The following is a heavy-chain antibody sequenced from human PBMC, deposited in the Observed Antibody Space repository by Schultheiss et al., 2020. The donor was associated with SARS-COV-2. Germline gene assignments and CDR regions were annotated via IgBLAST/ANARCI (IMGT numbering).Heavy chain of an antibody. CDR1: GFTFSSYG. J-gene: IGHJ4*02. CDR2: IRYDGSNK. CDR3: ARDGGYSYGYLFDY. D-gene: IGHD5-18*01. V-gene: IGHV3-30*02. Sequence: GGSLRLSCAASGFTFSSYGMHWVRQAPGKGLEWVAFIRYDGSNKYYADSVKGRFTISRDNAKNSLYLQMNSLRDEDTAVYYCARDGGYSYGYLFDYWGQGTLVTVSS.